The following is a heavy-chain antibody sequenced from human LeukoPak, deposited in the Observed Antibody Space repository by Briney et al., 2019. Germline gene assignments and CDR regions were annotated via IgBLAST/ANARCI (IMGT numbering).Heavy chain of an antibody. J-gene: IGHJ4*02. CDR2: IRQDGNEK. CDR1: GFTFSNYW. V-gene: IGHV3-7*03. CDR3: ARHYDILTGTFPYY. D-gene: IGHD3-9*01. Sequence: GGSLRLSCAASGFTFSNYWMSWVRQAPGKGVEGVANIRQDGNEKYYGGSVRGRFTISRENAKKSVYMKMNSLRADDTAVYYCARHYDILTGTFPYYWGQGTLVTVSS.